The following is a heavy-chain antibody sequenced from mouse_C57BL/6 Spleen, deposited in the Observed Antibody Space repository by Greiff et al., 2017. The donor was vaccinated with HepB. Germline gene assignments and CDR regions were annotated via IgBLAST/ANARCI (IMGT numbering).Heavy chain of an antibody. J-gene: IGHJ4*01. D-gene: IGHD2-4*01. CDR3: ASEDYDYYYAMDY. CDR1: GFTFSDYG. Sequence: EVMLVESGGGLVKPGGSLKLSCAASGFTFSDYGMHWVRQAPEKGLEWVAYISSGSSTIYYADTVKGRFTISRDNAKNTLFLQMTSLRSEDTAMYYCASEDYDYYYAMDYWGQGTSVTVSS. CDR2: ISSGSSTI. V-gene: IGHV5-17*01.